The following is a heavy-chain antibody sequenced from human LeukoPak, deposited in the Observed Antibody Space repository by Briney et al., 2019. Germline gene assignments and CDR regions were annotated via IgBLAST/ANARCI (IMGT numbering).Heavy chain of an antibody. CDR1: GYTFTNYD. CDR3: ARGNYDGYYFDS. V-gene: IGHV1-8*01. D-gene: IGHD4-23*01. CDR2: MNPNSDNI. Sequence: ASVKVSCKASGYTFTNYDINWVRQATGQGLEWMGWMNPNSDNIGYAQKFQGRVTMTRATSISTAYMELSSLRSEDTAVYYCARGNYDGYYFDSWGQGTLVTVFS. J-gene: IGHJ4*02.